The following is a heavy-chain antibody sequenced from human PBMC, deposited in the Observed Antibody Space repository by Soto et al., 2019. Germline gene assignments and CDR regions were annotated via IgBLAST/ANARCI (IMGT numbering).Heavy chain of an antibody. Sequence: GESLKISCKGSGYSFTSYRISWVRQMPGKGLEWMGRIDPSDSYTNYSPSFQGHVTISADKSISTAYLQWSSLKASDTAMYYCARFPDTCYYDSSGYPDAFDIWGQGTMVTVSS. D-gene: IGHD3-22*01. CDR2: IDPSDSYT. CDR3: ARFPDTCYYDSSGYPDAFDI. CDR1: GYSFTSYR. J-gene: IGHJ3*02. V-gene: IGHV5-10-1*01.